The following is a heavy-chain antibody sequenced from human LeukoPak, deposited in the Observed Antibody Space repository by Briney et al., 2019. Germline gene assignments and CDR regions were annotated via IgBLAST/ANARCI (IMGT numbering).Heavy chain of an antibody. CDR2: ISGSGGST. CDR1: GFTFSSYA. J-gene: IGHJ4*02. V-gene: IGHV3-23*01. Sequence: GGSLRLSCAASGFTFSSYAMSWVRQAPGKGLEWVSAISGSGGSTYYADSVKGRFTISRDNSKNTLHLQMNSLRAEDTAVYYCAKDSLPGWVVGELGFDYWGQGTLVTVSS. D-gene: IGHD1-26*01. CDR3: AKDSLPGWVVGELGFDY.